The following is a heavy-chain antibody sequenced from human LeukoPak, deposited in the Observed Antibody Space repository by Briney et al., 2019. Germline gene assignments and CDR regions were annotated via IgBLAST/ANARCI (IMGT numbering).Heavy chain of an antibody. Sequence: SETLSLTCTVSGGSISSGEYYWSWIRQPPGKGLGWIGYIFYSGSTYYNPSLKSRVTISVDTSKNQFSLKVSSVTAADTAVYYCARVYRIFGLSMGLAYYFDYWGQGTLVTVSS. J-gene: IGHJ4*02. CDR3: ARVYRIFGLSMGLAYYFDY. CDR1: GGSISSGEYY. D-gene: IGHD3/OR15-3a*01. V-gene: IGHV4-30-4*08. CDR2: IFYSGST.